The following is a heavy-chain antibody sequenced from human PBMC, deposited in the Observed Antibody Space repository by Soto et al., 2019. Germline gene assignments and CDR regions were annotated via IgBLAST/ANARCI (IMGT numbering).Heavy chain of an antibody. CDR2: IRRKANSYTT. CDR1: GLIFSDYH. Sequence: EVQLVESGGGLVQPGGSLRLSCAASGLIFSDYHMDWVRQAPGKGLEWVGRIRRKANSYTTEYAASVKGRFTISRDDSKNSLYLQMNSLKSEDTAVYYCAMLGGWSGGSSGMDVWGQGNTVTVSS. CDR3: AMLGGWSGGSSGMDV. J-gene: IGHJ6*02. D-gene: IGHD6-19*01. V-gene: IGHV3-72*01.